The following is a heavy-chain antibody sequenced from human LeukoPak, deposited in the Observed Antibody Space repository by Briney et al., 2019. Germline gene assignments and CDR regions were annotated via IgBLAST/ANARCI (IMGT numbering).Heavy chain of an antibody. CDR3: ARDRTGYSGYGFDY. D-gene: IGHD5-12*01. CDR1: GFTFSSYA. CDR2: ISGSGGST. V-gene: IGHV3-23*01. Sequence: GGSLRLSCAASGFTFSSYAMSWVRQAPGKGLEWVSAISGSGGSTYCADSVKGRFTISRDNAKNLLYLQMNSLRAEDTAVYYCARDRTGYSGYGFDYWGQGTLVTVSS. J-gene: IGHJ4*02.